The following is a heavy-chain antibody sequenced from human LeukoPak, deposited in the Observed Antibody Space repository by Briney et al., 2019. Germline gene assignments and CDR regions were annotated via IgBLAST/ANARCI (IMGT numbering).Heavy chain of an antibody. D-gene: IGHD2-2*01. V-gene: IGHV4-39*07. J-gene: IGHJ6*02. CDR1: GGSISSSSYY. CDR2: IYYGGSS. CDR3: ARDAGHQLSRRNSYATDV. Sequence: PSQTLSLTCTVSGGSISSSSYYWGWIRQPPGKGLEWIGSIYYGGSSYYNPSLKSRVSISVDTSNNQFSLKVNSVTAADTAVYYCARDAGHQLSRRNSYATDVWGQGTTDPVPS.